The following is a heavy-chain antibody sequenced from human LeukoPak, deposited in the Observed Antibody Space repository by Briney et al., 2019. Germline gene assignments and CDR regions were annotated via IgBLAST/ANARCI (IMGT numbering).Heavy chain of an antibody. J-gene: IGHJ4*02. CDR1: GFTFSNYG. CDR3: AREGPRGNSQFDY. V-gene: IGHV3-33*01. Sequence: GGSLRLSCAASGFTFSNYGMHWVRQAPGKGMEWVALIWYDGSNKYYTDSVKGRLTISRDNSKDTLFLQMNSLRAEDTAVYYCAREGPRGNSQFDYWGQGTLVTVSS. CDR2: IWYDGSNK. D-gene: IGHD2/OR15-2a*01.